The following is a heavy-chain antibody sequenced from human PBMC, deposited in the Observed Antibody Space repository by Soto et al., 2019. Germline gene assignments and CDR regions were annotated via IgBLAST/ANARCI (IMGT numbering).Heavy chain of an antibody. CDR2: IYYSGST. D-gene: IGHD2-15*01. J-gene: IGHJ4*02. CDR1: GGSISSGDYY. V-gene: IGHV4-30-4*01. CDR3: ARARGARSFDY. Sequence: QVQLQESGPGLVKPSQTLSLTCTVSGGSISSGDYYWSWIRQPPGKGLEWIGYIYYSGSTYNTPSPQIPVNISVDTSTIKLSLKLSSVNAADTAVYSCARARGARSFDYWGQGTLVTVSS.